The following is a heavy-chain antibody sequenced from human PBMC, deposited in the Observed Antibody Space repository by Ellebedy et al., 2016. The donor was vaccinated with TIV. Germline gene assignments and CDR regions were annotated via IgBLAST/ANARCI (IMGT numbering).Heavy chain of an antibody. CDR1: GFTLSRYW. V-gene: IGHV3-74*01. CDR3: AREGTYGGNTGFDY. CDR2: IRSDGSKT. D-gene: IGHD4-23*01. Sequence: PGGSLRLSCAASGFTLSRYWMHWVRQAPGKGLVWVARIRSDGSKTDYADAVKGRCTISGDDAKNTLYLQMNSLRSEDSAIYDGAREGTYGGNTGFDYWGQGTLVAVSS. J-gene: IGHJ4*02.